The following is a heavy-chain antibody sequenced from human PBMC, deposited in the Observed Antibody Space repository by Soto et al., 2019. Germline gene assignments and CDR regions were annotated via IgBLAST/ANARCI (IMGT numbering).Heavy chain of an antibody. J-gene: IGHJ6*02. Sequence: GSLRLSCAASGFTFSSYGMHWVRQAPGKGLEWVAVISKDGNVKYYAESVKGRFTISRDNSKNTLYLQMNSLRAEDTAVYYCARESSLVGYHYGMDVWGQGTTVTVSS. D-gene: IGHD6-6*01. V-gene: IGHV3-30*03. CDR2: ISKDGNVK. CDR1: GFTFSSYG. CDR3: ARESSLVGYHYGMDV.